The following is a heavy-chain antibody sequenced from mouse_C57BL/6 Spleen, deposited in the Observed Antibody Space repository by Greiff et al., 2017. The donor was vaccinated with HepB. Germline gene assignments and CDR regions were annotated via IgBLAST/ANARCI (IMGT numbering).Heavy chain of an antibody. CDR2: IYPRSGNT. D-gene: IGHD2-1*01. V-gene: IGHV1-81*01. CDR3: AREGYGNYGYFDY. CDR1: GYTFTSYG. Sequence: QVQLKQSGAELARPGASVKLSCKASGYTFTSYGISWVKQRTGQGLEWIGEIYPRSGNTYYNEKFKGKATLTADKSSSTAYMELRSLTSEDSAVYFCAREGYGNYGYFDYWGQGTTLTVSS. J-gene: IGHJ2*01.